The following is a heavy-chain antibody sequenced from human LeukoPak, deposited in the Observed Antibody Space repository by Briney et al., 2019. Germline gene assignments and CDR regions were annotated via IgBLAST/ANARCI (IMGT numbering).Heavy chain of an antibody. Sequence: SETLSLTCTVSGGSISSSSYYWGWIRQPPGKGLEWIGSIYYSGDTYYNPSLKSRVTISVDTSKNQFSLKLSSVTAADTAVYYCATMITFGGPLDYWGQGTLVTVSS. V-gene: IGHV4-39*01. J-gene: IGHJ4*02. CDR3: ATMITFGGPLDY. D-gene: IGHD3-16*01. CDR2: IYYSGDT. CDR1: GGSISSSSYY.